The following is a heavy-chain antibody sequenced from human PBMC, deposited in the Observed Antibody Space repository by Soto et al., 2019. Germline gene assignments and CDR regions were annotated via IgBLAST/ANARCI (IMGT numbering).Heavy chain of an antibody. CDR2: IYYSGLT. D-gene: IGHD2-21*02. CDR3: ARQRTTVVTQAYFDH. J-gene: IGHJ4*02. CDR1: GESISSSCYY. V-gene: IGHV4-39*01. Sequence: PSETLSLTCIVSGESISSSCYYWGWIRHPPGKGLEWIGSIYYSGLTYYNPSFKSRVTISIDTSKNQFSLKLSSVTATDTAVYYCARQRTTVVTQAYFDHWGQGALVTVSS.